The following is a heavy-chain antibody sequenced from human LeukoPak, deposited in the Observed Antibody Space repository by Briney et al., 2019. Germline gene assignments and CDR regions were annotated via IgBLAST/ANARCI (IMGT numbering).Heavy chain of an antibody. J-gene: IGHJ4*02. V-gene: IGHV4-39*07. CDR3: ARRYIVVVPAGLGGYFDY. CDR2: IYYSGST. D-gene: IGHD2-2*01. Sequence: SETLSLTCTVSGGSISSSSYYWGWIRQPPGKGLEWIGSIYYSGSTYYNPSLKSRVTISVDTSKNQFSLKLSSVTAADTAVYYCARRYIVVVPAGLGGYFDYWGQGTLVTVSS. CDR1: GGSISSSSYY.